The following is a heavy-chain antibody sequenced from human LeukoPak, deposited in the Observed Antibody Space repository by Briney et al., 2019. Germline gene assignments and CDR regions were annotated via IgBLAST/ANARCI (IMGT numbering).Heavy chain of an antibody. CDR1: GYTFTGYY. Sequence: ASVKVSCKASGYTFTGYYMHWVRQAPGQGLEWMGWINPNSGGTNYAQKFQGRVTMTRNKSISTAYMELSRLRSDDTAVYYCARTTYYDFWSGYYRGFDPWGQGTLVTVSS. D-gene: IGHD3-3*01. CDR2: INPNSGGT. V-gene: IGHV1-2*02. J-gene: IGHJ5*02. CDR3: ARTTYYDFWSGYYRGFDP.